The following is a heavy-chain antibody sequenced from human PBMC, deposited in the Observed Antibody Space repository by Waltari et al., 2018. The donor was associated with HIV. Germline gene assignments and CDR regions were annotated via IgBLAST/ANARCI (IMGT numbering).Heavy chain of an antibody. Sequence: EVQLVESGGGLVPRGGSVRLSCTASGFPFINHDMHCVRQVPGQGLGWVSGIVTLSSRSDSGSVKGRFTSYRENARKSFYRQMSSLTFEDTAVYYCVRGTRPRPHTSELHWYYDLWGRGTLVTVSS. J-gene: IGHJ2*01. D-gene: IGHD1-1*01. V-gene: IGHV3-13*01. CDR3: VRGTRPRPHTSELHWYYDL. CDR1: GFPFINHD. CDR2: IVTLSSR.